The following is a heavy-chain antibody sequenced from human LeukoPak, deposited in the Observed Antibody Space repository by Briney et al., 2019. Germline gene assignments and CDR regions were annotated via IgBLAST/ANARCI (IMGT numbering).Heavy chain of an antibody. V-gene: IGHV4-59*08. CDR3: ARSVRYFGQIDY. D-gene: IGHD1-1*01. CDR1: GGSFSGYY. Sequence: PSETLSLTCAVYGGSFSGYYWSWIRQPPGKGLEWIGYIYYSGSTIYNPSLESRVAISVDTSQNQFSLKLTSVTAADTAVYYCARSVRYFGQIDYWGQGTLVTVSS. CDR2: IYYSGST. J-gene: IGHJ4*02.